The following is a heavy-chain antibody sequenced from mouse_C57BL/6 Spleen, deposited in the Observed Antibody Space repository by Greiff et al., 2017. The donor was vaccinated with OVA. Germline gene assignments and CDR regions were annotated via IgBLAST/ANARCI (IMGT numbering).Heavy chain of an antibody. CDR2: IWSGGST. CDR1: GFSFTSYG. Sequence: VQLKELGPGLVQPSQSLSITCPVSGFSFTSYGVHRVRPSPGKGLEWLGVIWSGGSTDLYAAFISRLSISKDNSKSQVFFKMNSLQADDTAIYYCATLTAYWGQGTLVTVAA. V-gene: IGHV2-2*01. J-gene: IGHJ3*01. CDR3: ATLTAY. D-gene: IGHD2-12*01.